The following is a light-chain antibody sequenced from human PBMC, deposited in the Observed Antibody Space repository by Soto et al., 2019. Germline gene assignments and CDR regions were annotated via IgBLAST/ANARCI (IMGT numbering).Light chain of an antibody. Sequence: AIQLTQSPSSLSASVGDRLTITCRASQGISSALAWYQLKPGKPPKLLIYAASSLESWVPSRVSGSGSGTDFTLIISSLQPEDSATYYYQQFNSYPLSFGGGTNVEIE. V-gene: IGKV1-13*02. CDR2: AAS. J-gene: IGKJ4*01. CDR3: QQFNSYPLS. CDR1: QGISSA.